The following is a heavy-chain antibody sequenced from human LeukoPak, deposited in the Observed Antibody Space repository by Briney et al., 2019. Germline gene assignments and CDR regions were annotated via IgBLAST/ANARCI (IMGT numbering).Heavy chain of an antibody. CDR2: IFHGGNT. Sequence: SGTLSLTCAVSVGSISSNTWWSWVRQPPGKGLEWIGEIFHGGNTNYNPSLMSRVTVLVDKSKNQFSLRLNSVTAADTAMYYCARDPEGSGNWFDTWGQGILVTVSS. CDR3: ARDPEGSGNWFDT. CDR1: VGSISSNTW. V-gene: IGHV4-4*02. D-gene: IGHD2-15*01. J-gene: IGHJ5*02.